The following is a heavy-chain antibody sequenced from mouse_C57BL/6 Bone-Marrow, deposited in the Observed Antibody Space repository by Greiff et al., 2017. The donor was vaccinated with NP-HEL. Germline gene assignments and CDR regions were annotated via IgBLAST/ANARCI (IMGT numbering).Heavy chain of an antibody. J-gene: IGHJ2*01. Sequence: DVKLQESGPELVKPGASVKISCKASGYSFTGYYMNWVKQSPEKSLEWIGEINPRTGGTTYNQKFKAKATLTVDKSSSTAYMQLKSLTSEDSAVYYCAREGDISLEHCFDYWGQGTTLTVSS. D-gene: IGHD3-3*01. CDR1: GYSFTGYY. CDR3: AREGDISLEHCFDY. CDR2: INPRTGGT. V-gene: IGHV1-42*01.